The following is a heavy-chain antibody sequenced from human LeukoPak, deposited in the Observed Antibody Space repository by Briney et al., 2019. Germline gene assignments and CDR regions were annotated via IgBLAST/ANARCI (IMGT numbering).Heavy chain of an antibody. Sequence: SETLSLTCAVSGGSISSGGYYWSWIRQHPGKGLEWIGYIYYSGNTNYNPPLKSRVTISVDTSKNQFSLKLSSVTAADTAVYYCARDPQNWDAFDIWGQGTMVTVSS. CDR2: IYYSGNT. V-gene: IGHV4-31*11. CDR3: ARDPQNWDAFDI. D-gene: IGHD2/OR15-2a*01. J-gene: IGHJ3*02. CDR1: GGSISSGGYY.